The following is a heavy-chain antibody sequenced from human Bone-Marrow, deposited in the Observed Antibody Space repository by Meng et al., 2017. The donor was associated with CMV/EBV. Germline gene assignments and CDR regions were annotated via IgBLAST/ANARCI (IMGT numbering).Heavy chain of an antibody. CDR1: GFTVSSYA. CDR2: ISYDGSNK. J-gene: IGHJ6*02. V-gene: IGHV3-30*04. D-gene: IGHD3-3*01. Sequence: GEYLKISCAASGFTVSSYAMHWVRQAPGKGLEWVAVISYDGSNKYYADSVKGRFTISRDNSKNTLYLQMNSLRAEDTAVYYCARDLYYDFWSGYYTPYYYYYGMDVWGQGTTVTVSS. CDR3: ARDLYYDFWSGYYTPYYYYYGMDV.